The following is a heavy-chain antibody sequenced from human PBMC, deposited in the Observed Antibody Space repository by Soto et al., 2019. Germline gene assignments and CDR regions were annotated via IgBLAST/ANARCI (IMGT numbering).Heavy chain of an antibody. Sequence: SVKVSCKASGGTFSSYAISWVRQAPGQGLEWMGGITPISGTANYAQKFQGRVTITADESTSTAYMELSSLRSEDTAVYYCARVVYDGRITIFGVALPYYGMDVWGQGTTVTVSS. V-gene: IGHV1-69*13. J-gene: IGHJ6*02. CDR1: GGTFSSYA. D-gene: IGHD3-3*01. CDR3: ARVVYDGRITIFGVALPYYGMDV. CDR2: ITPISGTA.